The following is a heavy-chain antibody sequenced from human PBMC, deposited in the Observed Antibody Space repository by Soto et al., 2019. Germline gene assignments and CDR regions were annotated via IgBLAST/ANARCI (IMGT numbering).Heavy chain of an antibody. V-gene: IGHV4-61*05. CDR3: ARPLYSYGPMDV. CDR1: GGSISSSSYY. CDR2: IYYSGST. D-gene: IGHD5-18*01. J-gene: IGHJ6*02. Sequence: SETLSLTCTVSGGSISSSSYYWGWIRQPPGKGLEWIGCIYYSGSTNYNPSLKSRVTISVDTSKNQFSLKLSSVTAADTAVYYCARPLYSYGPMDVWGQGTTVTVSS.